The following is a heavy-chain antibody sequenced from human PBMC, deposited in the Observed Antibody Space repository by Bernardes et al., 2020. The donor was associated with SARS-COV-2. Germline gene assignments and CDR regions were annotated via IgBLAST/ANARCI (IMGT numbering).Heavy chain of an antibody. V-gene: IGHV3-33*01. D-gene: IGHD3-22*01. CDR2: IWYDGSNK. J-gene: IGHJ3*02. CDR1: GFTFSSCG. Sequence: GGSLTLSCAASGFTFSSCGMHWGRQAPGKGLEWVAVIWYDGSNKSYADSVKGRFTISRDNSKNTLYLQMNSLRAEDTAVYYCAREPPAVYYGSSGYYAFDIWGQGTMVTVSS. CDR3: AREPPAVYYGSSGYYAFDI.